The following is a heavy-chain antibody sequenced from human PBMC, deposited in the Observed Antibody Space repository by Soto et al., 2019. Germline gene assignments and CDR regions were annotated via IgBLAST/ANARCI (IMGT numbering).Heavy chain of an antibody. J-gene: IGHJ6*02. Sequence: QVQLVQSGAEVKKPGASVKVSCKASGYTFTDYYMHWVRQAPGQRLEWMGWINPNIGTTNYAQKFQGWVTLTRDTSITTVYMEVSRLRSDDTSVYYCARVPRGVYYGMDVWGQGTTVTVSS. CDR2: INPNIGTT. V-gene: IGHV1-2*04. CDR3: ARVPRGVYYGMDV. D-gene: IGHD3-10*01. CDR1: GYTFTDYY.